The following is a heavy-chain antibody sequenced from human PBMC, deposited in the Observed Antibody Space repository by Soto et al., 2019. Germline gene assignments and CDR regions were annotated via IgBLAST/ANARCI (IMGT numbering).Heavy chain of an antibody. D-gene: IGHD2-2*01. CDR2: IYYSGST. Sequence: SETLSLTCTVSGGSISSGDYYWSWIRQPPGKGLEWIGYIYYSGSTYYNPSLKSRVTISVDTSKNQFSLKLSSVTAADTAVYYCARGNRVTPATRWFDHWGQGTLVTVSS. CDR1: GGSISSGDYY. CDR3: ARGNRVTPATRWFDH. J-gene: IGHJ5*02. V-gene: IGHV4-30-4*01.